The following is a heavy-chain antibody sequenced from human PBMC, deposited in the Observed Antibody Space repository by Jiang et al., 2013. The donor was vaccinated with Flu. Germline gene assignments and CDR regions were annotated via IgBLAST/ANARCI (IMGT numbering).Heavy chain of an antibody. J-gene: IGHJ6*04. Sequence: VQLVESGGGLVKPGGSLRLSCAASGFTFSRHTMNWVRQAPGKGLEWVASISIDSYYIYYARSVKGRFTISRDNARNSLYLQMYSLGAEDTAVYYCAGEKPNRTYVHYYGMDVWGSRGPRSASRQ. V-gene: IGHV3-21*01. CDR2: ISIDSYYI. CDR1: GFTFSRHT. D-gene: IGHD2/OR15-2a*01. CDR3: AGEKPNRTYVHYYGMDV.